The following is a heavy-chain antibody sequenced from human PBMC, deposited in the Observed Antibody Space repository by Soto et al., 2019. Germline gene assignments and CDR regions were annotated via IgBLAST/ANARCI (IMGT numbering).Heavy chain of an antibody. CDR1: GFSFSDYY. V-gene: IGHV3-11*05. J-gene: IGHJ4*02. CDR2: ISRSSTST. D-gene: IGHD2-8*01. Sequence: QVQLVESGGGLVKPGGSLRLSCAASGFSFSDYYMAWIRQAPGKGLEWVSYISRSSTSTNFADSVKGRFTISRDKAKNSLYLQMNSLRAEDTAVYYCVRDNGGTFDYWGQGTLVTVSS. CDR3: VRDNGGTFDY.